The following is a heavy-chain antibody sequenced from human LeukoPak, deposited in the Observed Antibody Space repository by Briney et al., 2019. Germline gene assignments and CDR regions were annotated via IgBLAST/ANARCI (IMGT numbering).Heavy chain of an antibody. CDR2: IYSSGST. Sequence: PSQTLPLTCTVSGGSISRGGYYWSWIRQHPGKGLEWIGRIYSSGSTNYNPSLKSRVAMSVDTSKNQFSLKLSSVTAADTAVYYCARDGLTIWPFDYWGQGTLVTVSS. CDR1: GGSISRGGYY. CDR3: ARDGLTIWPFDY. V-gene: IGHV4-61*02. D-gene: IGHD1-20*01. J-gene: IGHJ4*02.